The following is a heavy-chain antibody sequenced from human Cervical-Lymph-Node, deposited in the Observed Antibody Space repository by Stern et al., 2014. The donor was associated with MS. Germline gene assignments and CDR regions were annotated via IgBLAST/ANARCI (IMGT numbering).Heavy chain of an antibody. D-gene: IGHD1-26*01. Sequence: EVQLEESGGGLVQPGGSLRLSCAASGFSFSSHWMSLVRKAPGKGMEWAANIKEVGSEKYYVDSVKGRFTISRDNTKNSLYLQMNSLRAEDTAVYYCARGGSGSYRDYWGQGTLVTVSS. CDR2: IKEVGSEK. CDR1: GFSFSSHW. V-gene: IGHV3-7*01. J-gene: IGHJ4*02. CDR3: ARGGSGSYRDY.